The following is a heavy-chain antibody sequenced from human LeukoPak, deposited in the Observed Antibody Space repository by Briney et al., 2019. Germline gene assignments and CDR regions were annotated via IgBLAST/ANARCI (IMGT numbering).Heavy chain of an antibody. Sequence: PGGSLRLSCAASGFTFSGYWMHWVRQAPGKGLVWVARIKDDGSRTTYADSVKGRFTISRDNAKNTLYLHMNSLRVEDTAVYYCAKSDWFDPWGQGTLVTVLS. CDR1: GFTFSGYW. J-gene: IGHJ5*02. CDR2: IKDDGSRT. CDR3: AKSDWFDP. V-gene: IGHV3-74*01.